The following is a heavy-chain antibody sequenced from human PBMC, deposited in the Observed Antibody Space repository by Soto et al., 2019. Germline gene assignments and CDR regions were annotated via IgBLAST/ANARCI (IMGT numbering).Heavy chain of an antibody. CDR2: IYYSGST. CDR3: ARDIKSLTGVSAFDI. D-gene: IGHD2-8*01. J-gene: IGHJ3*02. CDR1: GGSISSGGYY. Sequence: QVQLQESGPGLVKPSQTLSLTCTVSGGSISSGGYYWSWIRQHPGKGREWIGYIYYSGSTDYNPSLKSRVTLSVETSKNQFSLKLSSVTAADTAVYYCARDIKSLTGVSAFDIWGQGTMVTVSS. V-gene: IGHV4-31*03.